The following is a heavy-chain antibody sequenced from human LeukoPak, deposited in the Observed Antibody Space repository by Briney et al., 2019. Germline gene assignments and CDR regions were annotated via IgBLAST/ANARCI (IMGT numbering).Heavy chain of an antibody. Sequence: ASVKVSSKASGYTFSSSDINWVRQAPGQGLEWMGWMNPNSGNTGYVQKFQGRVTMTRNTSISTAYMELSSLRSEDTAVYYCARGVTYCSSTSCYTLDYWGQGTLVTVSS. V-gene: IGHV1-8*01. CDR3: ARGVTYCSSTSCYTLDY. CDR1: GYTFSSSD. J-gene: IGHJ4*02. CDR2: MNPNSGNT. D-gene: IGHD2-2*02.